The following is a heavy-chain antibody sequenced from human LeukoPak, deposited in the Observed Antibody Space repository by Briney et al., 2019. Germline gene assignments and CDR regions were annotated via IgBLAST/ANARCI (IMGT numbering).Heavy chain of an antibody. CDR1: GFTFDDYA. V-gene: IGHV3-9*01. CDR2: ISWNSGSI. J-gene: IGHJ4*02. D-gene: IGHD3-9*01. CDR3: AKDMAPLGYDILTGYDY. Sequence: PGRSLRLSCAAPGFTFDDYAMHWVRQAPGKGLEWVSGISWNSGSIGYADSVKGRFTISRDNAKNSLYLQMNSLRAEDTALYYCAKDMAPLGYDILTGYDYWGQGTLVTVS.